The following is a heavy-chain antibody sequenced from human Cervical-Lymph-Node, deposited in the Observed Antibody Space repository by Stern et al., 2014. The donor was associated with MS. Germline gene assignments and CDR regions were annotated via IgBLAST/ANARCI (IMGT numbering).Heavy chain of an antibody. CDR1: GFTFDDCA. Sequence: VQLVESGGALVQPGRSLRLTCLGSGFTFDDCAMHWVRQAPGKGLEWVSCISWSGGSVTYSDSVQGRFTVSRDNAKKSLFLQMNSLRVEDTASYYCVKGGLKQSGHYHFDMNLWGRGTAVIVSS. D-gene: IGHD3-3*01. V-gene: IGHV3-9*01. J-gene: IGHJ6*02. CDR2: ISWSGGSV. CDR3: VKGGLKQSGHYHFDMNL.